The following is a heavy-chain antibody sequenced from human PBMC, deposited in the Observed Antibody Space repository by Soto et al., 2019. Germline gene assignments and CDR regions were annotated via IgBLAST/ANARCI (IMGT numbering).Heavy chain of an antibody. J-gene: IGHJ6*02. D-gene: IGHD5-12*01. V-gene: IGHV1-69*13. CDR2: IIPIFGTA. Sequence: ASVKVSCKASGGTFSSYAISWVRQAPGQGLEWMGGIIPIFGTANYAQKFQGRVTITADESTSTAYMELSSLRSEDTAVYYCASGMSRDGYNYHYYGMDVWGQGTTVTVSS. CDR1: GGTFSSYA. CDR3: ASGMSRDGYNYHYYGMDV.